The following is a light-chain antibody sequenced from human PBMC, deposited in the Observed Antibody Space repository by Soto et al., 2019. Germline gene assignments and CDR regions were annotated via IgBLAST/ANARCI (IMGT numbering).Light chain of an antibody. CDR3: QQYNSFLWT. Sequence: DIQMTQSPSALSASVGDTFTISCRASQSFSSWLAWYQQKPGKAPKLLIYKASSLQSGVPSRFSGSGSGTEFTLTISSLQPDDFATYYCQQYNSFLWTFGEGTKVGIK. V-gene: IGKV1-5*03. J-gene: IGKJ1*01. CDR2: KAS. CDR1: QSFSSW.